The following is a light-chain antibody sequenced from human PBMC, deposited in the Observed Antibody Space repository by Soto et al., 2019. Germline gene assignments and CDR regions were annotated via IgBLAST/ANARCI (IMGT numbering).Light chain of an antibody. CDR2: GAS. V-gene: IGKV3D-15*01. CDR3: QQYNNWPRT. Sequence: EVVLTQSPGTLSLSPGGRATLSCRSSQSVSRRLAWYQQRPGQSPRLLISGASMRASGVPVRFIGSGSGTDFTLTITRLEPEDFAVYYCQQYNNWPRTFGQGTRLEI. CDR1: QSVSRR. J-gene: IGKJ5*01.